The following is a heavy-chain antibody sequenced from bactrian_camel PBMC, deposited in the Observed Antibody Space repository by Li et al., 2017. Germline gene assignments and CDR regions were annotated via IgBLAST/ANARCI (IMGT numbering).Heavy chain of an antibody. CDR2: IGRGGT. Sequence: MAWFRQIPGQVREGIAAIGRGGTSYHDSVKGRFTISRDNAKNTLYLQMNSLRPEDSAIYYCAARLRGGGFYNFRSTEYSAWGQGTQVTVS. J-gene: IGHJ6*01. D-gene: IGHD4*01. CDR3: AARLRGGGFYNFRSTEYSA. V-gene: IGHV3S55*01.